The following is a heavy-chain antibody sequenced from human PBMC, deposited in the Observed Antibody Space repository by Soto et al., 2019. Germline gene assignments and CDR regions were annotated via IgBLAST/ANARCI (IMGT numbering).Heavy chain of an antibody. Sequence: QVQLQESGPGLVKPSQTLSLTCTVSGGSISSGGYYWSWIRQHPGKGLEGIGYIYYSGSTYYNPSLKRRVTISVDTSKNQCSLKMSSVTAADTAVYYCARGRYHGAFDIWGKGTMVTVS. CDR3: ARGRYHGAFDI. D-gene: IGHD2-2*01. CDR1: GGSISSGGYY. CDR2: IYYSGST. V-gene: IGHV4-31*03. J-gene: IGHJ3*02.